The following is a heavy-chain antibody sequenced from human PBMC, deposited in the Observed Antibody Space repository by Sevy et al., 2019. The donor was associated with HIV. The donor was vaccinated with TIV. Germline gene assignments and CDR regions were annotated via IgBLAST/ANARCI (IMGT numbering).Heavy chain of an antibody. CDR2: ISSSSSYI. D-gene: IGHD2-15*01. CDR1: GFTFRSYS. Sequence: GGSLRLSCAASGFTFRSYSMNWVRQAPGKGLEWVSSISSSSSYIYYADSVKGRFTISRDNAKNSLYLQMNSLRAEDTAVYYCARDRGVVAATRAFDIWGQGTMVTVSS. V-gene: IGHV3-21*01. J-gene: IGHJ3*02. CDR3: ARDRGVVAATRAFDI.